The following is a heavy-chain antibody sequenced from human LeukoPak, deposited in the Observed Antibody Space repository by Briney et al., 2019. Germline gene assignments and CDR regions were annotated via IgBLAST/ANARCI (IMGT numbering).Heavy chain of an antibody. CDR2: IKQDGSEK. V-gene: IGHV3-7*01. J-gene: IGHJ4*02. CDR1: GFAFSSYW. D-gene: IGHD5-12*01. Sequence: GGSLRLSCAAPGFAFSSYWMSWVRQAPGKGLEWVANIKQDGSEKYYVDSVKGRFTISRDNAKNSLYLQMNSLRAEDTAVYYCARDVIGYSGYDMSQGLDYWGQGTLVTVSS. CDR3: ARDVIGYSGYDMSQGLDY.